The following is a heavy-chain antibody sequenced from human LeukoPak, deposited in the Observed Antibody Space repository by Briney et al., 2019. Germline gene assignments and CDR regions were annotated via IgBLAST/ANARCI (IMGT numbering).Heavy chain of an antibody. CDR1: GFTFSSYW. CDR2: INSDGSTT. CDR3: ARATYYYDSSGYRAIYYFDY. D-gene: IGHD3-22*01. J-gene: IGHJ4*02. V-gene: IGHV3-74*01. Sequence: GGSLRLSCAASGFTFSSYWMHWVRQAPGKGLVWVSRINSDGSTTTYADSVRGRFTISRDNAKDTLYLQMTSLRAEDTAVYYCARATYYYDSSGYRAIYYFDYWGQGTLVTVSS.